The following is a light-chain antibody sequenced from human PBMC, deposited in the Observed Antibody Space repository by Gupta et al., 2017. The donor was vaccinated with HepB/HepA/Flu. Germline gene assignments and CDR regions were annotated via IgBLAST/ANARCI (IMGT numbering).Light chain of an antibody. J-gene: IGKJ2*01. Sequence: EIVLTQSPGTLSVSPGERVTLSCRASQSVGSSNLAWYQQNPGQAPSLLIYGASRRATGIPDRFSGSGSGTDFTLTISRLEPEDFAVYYCQQYGSSPPATFGQGTKLEIK. CDR1: QSVGSSN. CDR3: QQYGSSPPAT. CDR2: GAS. V-gene: IGKV3-20*01.